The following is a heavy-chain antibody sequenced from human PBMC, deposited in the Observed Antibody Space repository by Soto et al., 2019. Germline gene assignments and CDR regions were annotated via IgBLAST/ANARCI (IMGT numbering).Heavy chain of an antibody. CDR2: IYYSGST. D-gene: IGHD3-10*01. V-gene: IGHV4-31*03. J-gene: IGHJ5*02. CDR3: ARDHYYGSGSYWNWFDP. Sequence: QVQLQESGPGLVKPSQTLSLTCTVSGGSISSGGYYWSWIRQHPGKGLEWIGYIYYSGSTYYNPSLKSRVTISVDTSKNKFSLKMSYVTAADKAVYYCARDHYYGSGSYWNWFDPWGQGPLVKVSS. CDR1: GGSISSGGYY.